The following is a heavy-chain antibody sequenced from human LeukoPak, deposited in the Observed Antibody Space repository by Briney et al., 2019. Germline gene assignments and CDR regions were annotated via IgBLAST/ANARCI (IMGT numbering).Heavy chain of an antibody. D-gene: IGHD3-10*01. J-gene: IGHJ4*02. CDR1: GFTFSSYS. V-gene: IGHV3-48*01. CDR3: ARGRPTYYYGSGSYYPPHFDY. CDR2: ISSSSSTI. Sequence: GGSLRLSCAASGFTFSSYSMNWVRQAPGKGLEWVSYISSSSSTIYYADSVKGRFTISRDNAKNSLYLQMNSLRAEDTAVYYCARGRPTYYYGSGSYYPPHFDYWGQGTLVTVSS.